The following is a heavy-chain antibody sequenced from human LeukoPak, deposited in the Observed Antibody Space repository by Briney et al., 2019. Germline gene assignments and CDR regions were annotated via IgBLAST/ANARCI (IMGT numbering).Heavy chain of an antibody. CDR2: ISSSSSYI. CDR3: ARDIFDFWSGYPGY. D-gene: IGHD3-3*01. J-gene: IGHJ4*02. V-gene: IGHV3-21*01. Sequence: GGSLRLSCAASGFTFSSYSMNWVCQAPGKGLEWVSSISSSSSYIYYADSVKGRFTISRDNAKNSLYLQMNSLRAEDTAVYYCARDIFDFWSGYPGYWGQGTLVTVSS. CDR1: GFTFSSYS.